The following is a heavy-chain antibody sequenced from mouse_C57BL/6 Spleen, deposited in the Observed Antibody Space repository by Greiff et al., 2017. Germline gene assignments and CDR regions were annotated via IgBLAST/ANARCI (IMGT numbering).Heavy chain of an antibody. CDR3: AGHANWDY. Sequence: EVKLVESGGDLVKPGGSLILSCAASGFTFSSYGMSWVRQTPDKRLEWVATISSGGSYTYYPDSVKGRFTISRDNAKNTLYLQMSSLKSEDTAMYYCAGHANWDYWGQGTTLTVSS. V-gene: IGHV5-6*01. CDR1: GFTFSSYG. J-gene: IGHJ2*01. CDR2: ISSGGSYT. D-gene: IGHD4-1*01.